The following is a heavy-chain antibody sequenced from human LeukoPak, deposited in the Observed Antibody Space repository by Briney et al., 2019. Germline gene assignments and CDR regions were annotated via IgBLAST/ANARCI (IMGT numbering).Heavy chain of an antibody. D-gene: IGHD3-10*01. CDR1: GFTFSSYW. V-gene: IGHV3-7*01. CDR3: ARVQQNKRGRPYYSERKKQYGMDV. Sequence: PGGSLRLSCAASGFTFSSYWMSWVRQAPGKGLEWVANIKQDGSEKYYVDSVKGRFTISRDNAKNSLYLQMNSLRAEDTAVYYCARVQQNKRGRPYYSERKKQYGMDVWGQGTTVTVSS. J-gene: IGHJ6*02. CDR2: IKQDGSEK.